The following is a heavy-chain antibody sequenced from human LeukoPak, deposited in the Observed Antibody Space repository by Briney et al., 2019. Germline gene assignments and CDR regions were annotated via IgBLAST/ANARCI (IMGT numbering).Heavy chain of an antibody. Sequence: SETLSLTCTVSVGSISSYYWNWIRQPPRKGLEWIGYIYYNGGPNYNTSLKSRLTISIDTSKNQFSLKLTSVTAADTAVYYCARESSAGTLGYWGQGTLVTASS. D-gene: IGHD6-13*01. CDR1: VGSISSYY. CDR2: IYYNGGP. J-gene: IGHJ4*02. CDR3: ARESSAGTLGY. V-gene: IGHV4-59*01.